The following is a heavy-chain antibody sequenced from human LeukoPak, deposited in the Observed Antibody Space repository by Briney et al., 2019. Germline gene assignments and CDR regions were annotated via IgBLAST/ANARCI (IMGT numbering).Heavy chain of an antibody. V-gene: IGHV3-33*01. D-gene: IGHD3-3*01. J-gene: IGHJ6*03. Sequence: GGSLRLSCAASGFTFSSYGMHWVRQAPGKGLEWVAVIWYDRSNKYYADSVKGRFTISRDNSKNTLYLQMNSLRAEDTAVYYCARDPHDFWSGYYYYYYYYMDVWGKGTTVTVSS. CDR2: IWYDRSNK. CDR3: ARDPHDFWSGYYYYYYYYMDV. CDR1: GFTFSSYG.